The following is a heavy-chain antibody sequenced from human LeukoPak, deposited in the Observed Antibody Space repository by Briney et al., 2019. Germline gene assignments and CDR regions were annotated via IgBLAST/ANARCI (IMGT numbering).Heavy chain of an antibody. CDR3: ARLPYYYDSSGYYTGAFDT. CDR1: GCTFTSYD. V-gene: IGHV1-8*01. J-gene: IGHJ3*02. D-gene: IGHD3-22*01. Sequence: ASVKVSCKASGCTFTSYDINWVRQATGQGLEWMGWMNPNSGNTGYAQKFQGRVTMTRNTSISTAYMELSSLRSEDTAVYYCARLPYYYDSSGYYTGAFDTWGQGTMVTVSS. CDR2: MNPNSGNT.